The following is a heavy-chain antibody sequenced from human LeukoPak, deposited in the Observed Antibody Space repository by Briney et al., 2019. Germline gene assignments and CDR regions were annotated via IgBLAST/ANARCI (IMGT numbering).Heavy chain of an antibody. Sequence: GGSLRLSCAASGFIFSSYWMNWVRQAPGKGLEWVANIKQEGSEKYYVDSVKGRFTISRDNAKNTLYLQMDSLRAEDTAVHYCAGGSGWLIDYWGQGTLVTVSS. V-gene: IGHV3-7*01. J-gene: IGHJ4*02. D-gene: IGHD6-19*01. CDR1: GFIFSSYW. CDR2: IKQEGSEK. CDR3: AGGSGWLIDY.